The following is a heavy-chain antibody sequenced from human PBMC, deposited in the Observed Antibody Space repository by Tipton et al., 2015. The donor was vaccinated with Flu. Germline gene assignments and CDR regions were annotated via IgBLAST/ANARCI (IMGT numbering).Heavy chain of an antibody. V-gene: IGHV3-48*03. CDR3: ARDNPPSLFIAVAGNWFLDL. CDR1: GFTFSNYE. J-gene: IGHJ2*01. CDR2: ISGSGSPI. Sequence: TASGFTFSNYEMNWVRRAPGKGLEWVAYISGSGSPIYYADSVKGRFTISRDNAKNSLYLQMNSLRAEDTAVYHCARDNPPSLFIAVAGNWFLDLWGRGTLVTVSS. D-gene: IGHD6-19*01.